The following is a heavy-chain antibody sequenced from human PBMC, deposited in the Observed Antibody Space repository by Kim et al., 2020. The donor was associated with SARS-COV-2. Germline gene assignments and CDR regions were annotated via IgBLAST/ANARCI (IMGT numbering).Heavy chain of an antibody. J-gene: IGHJ4*02. CDR3: VKRRVEMKYFDY. D-gene: IGHD3-3*01. CDR1: GFSFRSNF. CDR2: INESGDVA. V-gene: IGHV3-23*01. Sequence: GGSLRLSCAASGFSFRSNFMSWVRQAPGKGLEWVSGINESGDVADYADSVKGRFTMSRDNSKNTLYLQMSDLRVDDTAVYYCVKRRVEMKYFDYWGRGTLVTVSS.